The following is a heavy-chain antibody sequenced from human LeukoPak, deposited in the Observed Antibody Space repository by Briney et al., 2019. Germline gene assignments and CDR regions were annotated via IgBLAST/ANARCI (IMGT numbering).Heavy chain of an antibody. Sequence: GGSLRLSCAASGFTFSDYYLSWIRQAPGKELEWVSYISSSGSTINYADSVKGRFTISRDNAKNSLYLQMNSLRAEDTAVYYCARSNSTNCYTDWGQGTLVTVSS. V-gene: IGHV3-11*01. CDR3: ARSNSTNCYTD. J-gene: IGHJ4*02. CDR1: GFTFSDYY. D-gene: IGHD2-2*02. CDR2: ISSSGSTI.